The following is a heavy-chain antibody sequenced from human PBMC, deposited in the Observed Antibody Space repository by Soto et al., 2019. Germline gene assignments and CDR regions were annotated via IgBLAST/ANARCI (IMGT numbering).Heavy chain of an antibody. V-gene: IGHV1-2*04. CDR3: ARDRLGGYSDGYSGYFAL. Sequence: QVQLVQSGAEVKKPGASVKVSCKASGYTFTGYYMHWVRQAPGQGLEWMVWINPNSGGTNYAQKFHGWVTMTRDTSISTAYMELSRLRSDDTAVDYCARDRLGGYSDGYSGYFALWGSGTLVTVSS. D-gene: IGHD5-18*01. CDR1: GYTFTGYY. CDR2: INPNSGGT. J-gene: IGHJ2*01.